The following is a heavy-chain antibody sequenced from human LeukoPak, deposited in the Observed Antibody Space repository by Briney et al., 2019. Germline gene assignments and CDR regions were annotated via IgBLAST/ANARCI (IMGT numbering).Heavy chain of an antibody. CDR3: AKDGAVAALPLNWFDP. D-gene: IGHD6-19*01. CDR1: GFTFSDYY. J-gene: IGHJ5*02. CDR2: ISSSGSTI. V-gene: IGHV3-11*04. Sequence: GGSLRLSCAASGFTFSDYYMSWIRQAPGKGLEWVSYISSSGSTIYYADSVKGRFTISRDNAKNSLYLQMNSLRAEDTAVYYCAKDGAVAALPLNWFDPWGQGTLVTVSS.